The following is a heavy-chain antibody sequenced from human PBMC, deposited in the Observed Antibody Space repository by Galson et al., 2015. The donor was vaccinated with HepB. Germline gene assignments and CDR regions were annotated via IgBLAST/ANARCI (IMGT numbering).Heavy chain of an antibody. CDR1: GYTFTNHY. CDR2: INPSGGST. D-gene: IGHD6-19*01. V-gene: IGHV1-46*01. Sequence: SVKVSCKASGYTFTNHYMNWVRQAPGLGLEYMGVINPSGGSTNYAQKFRGRVTMTRDTSTSTFYMELSSLRSDDTAVYYCARLGTEVANIDHWGQGTLVTVSS. J-gene: IGHJ4*02. CDR3: ARLGTEVANIDH.